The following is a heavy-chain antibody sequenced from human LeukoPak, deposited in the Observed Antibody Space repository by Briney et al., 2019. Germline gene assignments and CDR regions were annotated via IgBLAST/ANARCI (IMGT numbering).Heavy chain of an antibody. CDR1: GFTFSSHA. D-gene: IGHD6-19*01. Sequence: PGGSLRLSCTASGFTFSSHAMSWVRQAPGKGLEWVSATSGSGGSTYYADSVKGRFTISRENSKNTLYLQMNSLRADDTAVYYCAKEKEYTSVDNAFDIWGQGTMVIVSS. CDR3: AKEKEYTSVDNAFDI. CDR2: TSGSGGST. V-gene: IGHV3-23*01. J-gene: IGHJ3*02.